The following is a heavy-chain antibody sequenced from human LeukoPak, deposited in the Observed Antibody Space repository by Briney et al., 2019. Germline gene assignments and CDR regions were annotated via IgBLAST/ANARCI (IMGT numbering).Heavy chain of an antibody. D-gene: IGHD6-6*01. J-gene: IGHJ5*02. CDR2: IYYSGST. CDR1: GGSISSYY. V-gene: IGHV4-59*01. Sequence: SETLSLTCTVSGGSISSYYWSWIRQPPGRGLEWIGYIYYSGSTNYNPSLKSRVTISVDTSKDQLSLKLSSVTAADTAVYYCARGSMSGRPDNWFDPWGQGILVTVSS. CDR3: ARGSMSGRPDNWFDP.